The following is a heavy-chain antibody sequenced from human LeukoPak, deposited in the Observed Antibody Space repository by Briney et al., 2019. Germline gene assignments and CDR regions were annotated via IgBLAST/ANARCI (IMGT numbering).Heavy chain of an antibody. Sequence: SETLSLTCTVSGYSISSGYYWGWVRQPPGKGLEWIANLYHSGSTYYNPSLKSRVTISVDTSKNQFSLKLSSVTAADTAVYYCARDRGIAAPFDYWGQGTLVTVSS. CDR3: ARDRGIAAPFDY. V-gene: IGHV4-38-2*02. D-gene: IGHD6-13*01. CDR1: GYSISSGYY. J-gene: IGHJ4*02. CDR2: LYHSGST.